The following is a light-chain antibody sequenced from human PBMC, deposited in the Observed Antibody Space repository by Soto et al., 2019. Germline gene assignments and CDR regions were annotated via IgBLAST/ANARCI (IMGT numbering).Light chain of an antibody. CDR2: EVS. CDR3: SSYTSSSTMV. J-gene: IGLJ2*01. Sequence: QSVLTQPASVSGSPGQSITISCTGTSSDVGGYNHVSWYQQHPGKAPNLMISEVSNRPSVVSNRFSGSKFANTASLTISGLHAEDEADYYCSSYTSSSTMVFGGGTKLTVL. CDR1: SSDVGGYNH. V-gene: IGLV2-14*01.